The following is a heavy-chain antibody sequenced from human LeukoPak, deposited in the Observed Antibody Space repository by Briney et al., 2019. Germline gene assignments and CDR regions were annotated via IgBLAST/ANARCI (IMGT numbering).Heavy chain of an antibody. D-gene: IGHD3-10*01. J-gene: IGHJ4*02. CDR1: GGTFSSYA. CDR2: IIPILGIA. Sequence: SVKVSCKASGGTFSSYAISWVRQAPGQGLEWMGRIIPILGIANYAQKFQGRVTITADKSTSTAYMELSSLRSEDTAVYYCARDCTRKGSGSYCSGYWGQGTLVTVSS. CDR3: ARDCTRKGSGSYCSGY. V-gene: IGHV1-69*04.